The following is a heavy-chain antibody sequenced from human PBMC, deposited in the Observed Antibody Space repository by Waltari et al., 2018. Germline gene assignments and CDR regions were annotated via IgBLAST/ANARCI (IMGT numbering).Heavy chain of an antibody. CDR2: IYHSGST. CDR1: GGSIRSSNW. J-gene: IGHJ4*02. CDR3: ARTICGGDCYSVGSFDY. D-gene: IGHD2-21*01. Sequence: QVQLQESGPGLVKPSGTLSLTCAVSGGSIRSSNWWSWVRQPPGKGLEWIGEIYHSGSTNYNPSLKSRVTISVDKSKNQFSLKLSSVTAADTAVYYCARTICGGDCYSVGSFDYWGQGTLVTVSS. V-gene: IGHV4-4*02.